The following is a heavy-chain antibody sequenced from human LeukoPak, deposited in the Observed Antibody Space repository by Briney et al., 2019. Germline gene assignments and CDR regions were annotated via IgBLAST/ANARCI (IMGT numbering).Heavy chain of an antibody. D-gene: IGHD6-19*01. V-gene: IGHV3-21*01. CDR1: GFTFSNYN. Sequence: GGSLRLSCAASGFTFSNYNMNWVRQTPGKGLEWVSSITRDSIYTFYADSVKGRFTISRDNAKNSLYLQMNSLRAEDTAVYYCARPMYSSGWSHYWGQGTLVTVSS. CDR3: ARPMYSSGWSHY. CDR2: ITRDSIYT. J-gene: IGHJ4*02.